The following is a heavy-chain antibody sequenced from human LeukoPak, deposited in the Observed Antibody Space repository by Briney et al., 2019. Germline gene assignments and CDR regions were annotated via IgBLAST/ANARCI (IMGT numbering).Heavy chain of an antibody. J-gene: IGHJ4*02. CDR3: ASSVAIFLDY. CDR1: GYSISSGYY. Sequence: SETLSLTCTVSGYSISSGYYWGWIRQPPGKGLEWTGSVYHSGRTYYNPSLKSRVTISLDTSKNQFSLRLSSVTAADTAVYYCASSVAIFLDYWGQGTLVTVSS. D-gene: IGHD3-9*01. V-gene: IGHV4-38-2*02. CDR2: VYHSGRT.